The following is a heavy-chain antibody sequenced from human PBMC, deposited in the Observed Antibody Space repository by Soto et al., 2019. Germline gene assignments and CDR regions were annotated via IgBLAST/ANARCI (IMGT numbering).Heavy chain of an antibody. CDR3: ARSLWDSSGWKTDY. CDR2: IYYSGSI. D-gene: IGHD6-19*01. J-gene: IGHJ4*02. V-gene: IGHV4-59*01. CDR1: GDSISSLY. Sequence: PSETLSLTWAVSGDSISSLYWSWIRQPPGKGLEWIGYIYYSGSINYNPSLKSRVTISVDTSKNQFSLKLSSVTAADTAVYYCARSLWDSSGWKTDYWGQGTLVTVSS.